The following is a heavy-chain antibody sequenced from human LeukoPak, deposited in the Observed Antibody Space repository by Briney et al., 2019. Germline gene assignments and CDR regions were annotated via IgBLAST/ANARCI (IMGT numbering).Heavy chain of an antibody. CDR3: ARADKGYCSGGSCPRFDP. CDR1: GGSFSGYY. J-gene: IGHJ5*02. D-gene: IGHD2-15*01. Sequence: SSETLSLTCAVYGGSFSGYYWSWIRQPPGKGLEWIGEINHSGSTNYSPSLKSRVTISVDTSKNQFSLKLSSVTAADTAVYYCARADKGYCSGGSCPRFDPWGQGTLVTVSS. V-gene: IGHV4-34*01. CDR2: INHSGST.